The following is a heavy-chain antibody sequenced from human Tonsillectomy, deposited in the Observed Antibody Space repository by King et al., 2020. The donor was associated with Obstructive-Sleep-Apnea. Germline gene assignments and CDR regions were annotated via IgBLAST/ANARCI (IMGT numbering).Heavy chain of an antibody. J-gene: IGHJ4*02. CDR3: NTIVWFGELLHGDY. D-gene: IGHD3-10*01. CDR2: MRSKTDGGAT. V-gene: IGHV3-15*01. Sequence: VQLVESGGGLVKPGGSLRLSCAASGFTFSNAWMSWVRQAPGKGLEWVGRMRSKTDGGATDYAAPVKGRFTISRDDSKNTLYLQMNSLKTEDTAVYFCNTIVWFGELLHGDYWGQGTLVTVSA. CDR1: GFTFSNAW.